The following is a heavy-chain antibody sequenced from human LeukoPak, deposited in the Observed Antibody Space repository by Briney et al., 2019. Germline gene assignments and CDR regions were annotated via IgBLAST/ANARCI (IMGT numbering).Heavy chain of an antibody. J-gene: IGHJ5*02. CDR2: ISGSGGST. Sequence: GGSLRLSCAASGFTFSSYAMSWVGQAPGKGLEWVSAISGSGGSTYYADSGKGRFTISRDNSKNTLYLQMNSLRAEDTAVYYCAKDSQQLVRWWLAPSGQGTLVTASS. D-gene: IGHD6-13*01. V-gene: IGHV3-23*01. CDR3: AKDSQQLVRWWLAP. CDR1: GFTFSSYA.